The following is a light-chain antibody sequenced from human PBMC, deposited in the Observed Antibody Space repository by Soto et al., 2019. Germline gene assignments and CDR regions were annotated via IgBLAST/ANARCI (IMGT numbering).Light chain of an antibody. Sequence: QSALTQPASVCGSPGQWITISCTGTSSDVGGYNYVSWYQQHPGKAPKLMIYDVSNRPSGVSNRFSGSKSGNTASLTISGLQAEDEADYYCSSYTSNSTRVSRTGTQLTLL. CDR3: SSYTSNSTRV. J-gene: IGLJ1*01. CDR2: DVS. CDR1: SSDVGGYNY. V-gene: IGLV2-14*01.